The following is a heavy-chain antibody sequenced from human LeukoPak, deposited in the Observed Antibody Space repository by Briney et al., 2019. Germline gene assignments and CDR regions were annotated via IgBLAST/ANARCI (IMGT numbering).Heavy chain of an antibody. CDR2: IYYNGNT. Sequence: SETLSLTCTVSGGSISTYYWSWIRQPPGKGLEWIGYIYYNGNTNYNPSLKSRVTISVDTSKNQFSLKLSSVTAADTAVYYCARQFYGSGSYRFDPWGQGTLVTVSS. D-gene: IGHD3-10*01. V-gene: IGHV4-59*08. CDR1: GGSISTYY. J-gene: IGHJ5*02. CDR3: ARQFYGSGSYRFDP.